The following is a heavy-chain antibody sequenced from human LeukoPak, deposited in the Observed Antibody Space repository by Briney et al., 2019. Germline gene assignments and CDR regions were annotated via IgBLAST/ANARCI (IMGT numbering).Heavy chain of an antibody. CDR3: ARDSGSSWVWDYYYYMDV. J-gene: IGHJ6*03. CDR1: EFIFSAYW. D-gene: IGHD6-13*01. CDR2: IKHDGSET. Sequence: GGSLRLSCVASEFIFSAYWMTWVRQAPGKGLEWVANIKHDGSETHYVDSVKGRLTISRDNAKNSLYLQMNSLRAEDTAVYYCARDSGSSWVWDYYYYMDVWGKGTTVTVSS. V-gene: IGHV3-7*01.